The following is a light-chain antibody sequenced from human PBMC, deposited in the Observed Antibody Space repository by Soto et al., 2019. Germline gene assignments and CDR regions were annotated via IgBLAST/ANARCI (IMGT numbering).Light chain of an antibody. CDR2: WAS. V-gene: IGKV4-1*01. CDR1: QSDLYSSNNKNY. CDR3: QQYHTTPQT. Sequence: DIVMTQSPDSLAVSLGERATINCKSSQSDLYSSNNKNYLAWYQQKPGQPPKLLISWASTRETGVPDRFSGSGSGADFTLTISSLQAEDVAVYYCQQYHTTPQTFGQGTKVEIK. J-gene: IGKJ1*01.